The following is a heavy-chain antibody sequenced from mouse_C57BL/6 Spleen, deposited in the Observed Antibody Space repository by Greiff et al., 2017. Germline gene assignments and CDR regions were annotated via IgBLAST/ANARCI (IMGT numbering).Heavy chain of an antibody. CDR2: INYDGSST. CDR1: GFTFSDYY. V-gene: IGHV5-16*01. Sequence: EVKLVESEGGLVQPGSSMKLSCTASGFTFSDYYMAWVRQVPEKGLEWVANINYDGSSTYYLDSLKSRFIISRDNAKNILYLQMSSLKSEDTATYYCARVGDYGYGDYYAMDYWGQGTSVTVSS. J-gene: IGHJ4*01. D-gene: IGHD2-2*01. CDR3: ARVGDYGYGDYYAMDY.